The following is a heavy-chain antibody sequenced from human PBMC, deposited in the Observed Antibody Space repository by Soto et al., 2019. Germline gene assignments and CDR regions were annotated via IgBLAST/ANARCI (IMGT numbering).Heavy chain of an antibody. Sequence: PSETLSLTCTVSGGSISSTSYYWGWLRQPPGKGLEWIGCIYYSGNSYYNPSLKNRVTISVDTSKSQFSLKLSSVTAADTAVYYCARAAQGVYYGSGSYERWYFDLWGRGTLVT. CDR2: IYYSGNS. CDR1: GGSISSTSYY. D-gene: IGHD3-10*01. J-gene: IGHJ2*01. CDR3: ARAAQGVYYGSGSYERWYFDL. V-gene: IGHV4-39*07.